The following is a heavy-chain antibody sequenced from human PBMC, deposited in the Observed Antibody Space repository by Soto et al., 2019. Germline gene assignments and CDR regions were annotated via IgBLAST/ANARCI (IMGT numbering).Heavy chain of an antibody. Sequence: EVKVLESGGGLVQPGGSLRLSCAASGFTFSNYAMSWVRQAPGKGLEWVSTISGGGGNTYYADSVKGRFTISRDNSKNTLYLQMISLSAEDTAIFYCAKDKCSGGSCSWYYFDSWGQGTLVSVSS. J-gene: IGHJ4*02. D-gene: IGHD2-15*01. CDR2: ISGGGGNT. V-gene: IGHV3-23*01. CDR3: AKDKCSGGSCSWYYFDS. CDR1: GFTFSNYA.